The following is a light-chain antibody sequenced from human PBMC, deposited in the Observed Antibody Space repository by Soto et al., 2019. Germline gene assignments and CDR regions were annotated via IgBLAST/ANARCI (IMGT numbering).Light chain of an antibody. CDR2: AAS. CDR1: QIIGSW. V-gene: IGKV1-12*02. CDR3: QQANSFPFT. Sequence: DIQMTQSPSYVSASIGDRVTITCRASQIIGSWLAWYQQKTGRAPTLLIYAASSLRSGVPSRFSGSGSGTDFTLTITSLQAEDSATYYCQQANSFPFTFGPGTKVNIK. J-gene: IGKJ3*01.